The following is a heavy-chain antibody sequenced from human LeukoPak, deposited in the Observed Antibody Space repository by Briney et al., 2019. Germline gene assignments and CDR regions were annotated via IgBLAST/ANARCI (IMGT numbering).Heavy chain of an antibody. CDR2: IYYSGST. D-gene: IGHD5-24*01. CDR3: ATLRDGYNFAY. V-gene: IGHV4-39*01. J-gene: IGHJ4*02. CDR1: GGSISSSSYY. Sequence: SATLSLTCTVSGGSISSSSYYWGWIRQPPGKGLEWIGSIYYSGSTYYNPSLKSRVTISVDTSKNQFSLKLSSVTAADTAVYYCATLRDGYNFAYWGQGTLVTVSS.